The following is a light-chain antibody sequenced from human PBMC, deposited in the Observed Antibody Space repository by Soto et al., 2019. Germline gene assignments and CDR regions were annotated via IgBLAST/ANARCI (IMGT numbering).Light chain of an antibody. J-gene: IGKJ4*01. CDR1: QSVGTS. V-gene: IGKV3-20*01. CDR3: QQSHGAPLT. CDR2: GAS. Sequence: EIVLTQSPGTLSLSPGERATLSCRASQSVGTSLAWYQQKPGQAPRLLSYGASNRATGIPERFSGSASGTDFTLTISRLEPEDFAVYYCQQSHGAPLTFGGGTKVYIK.